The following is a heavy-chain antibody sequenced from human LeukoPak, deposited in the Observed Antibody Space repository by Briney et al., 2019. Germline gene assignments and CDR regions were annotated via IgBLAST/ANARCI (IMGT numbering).Heavy chain of an antibody. V-gene: IGHV4-59*01. D-gene: IGHD6-19*01. CDR3: ARVSSSGWYYFDY. CDR1: GGSISDYY. Sequence: SETLSLTCTVSGGSISDYYWTWIRQSPGTGLEWIGYMDYSGSTAYNPSLKSRVSFSVDTSKNQFSLKLSSVTAADTAVYYCARVSSSGWYYFDYWGQGTLVTVSS. J-gene: IGHJ4*02. CDR2: MDYSGST.